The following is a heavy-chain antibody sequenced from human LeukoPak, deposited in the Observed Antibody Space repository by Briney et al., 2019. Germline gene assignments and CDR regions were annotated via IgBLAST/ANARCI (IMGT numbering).Heavy chain of an antibody. CDR2: MNPNSGNI. CDR1: GYTFTSYD. D-gene: IGHD3-16*02. Sequence: ASVKVSCKASGYTFTSYDINWVRQATGQGLEWMGWMNPNSGNIGYAQKFQGRVTMTRNTSISTAYMELSSLRSEDTAVYYCASSVYDYVWGSYRSFDYWGQGTLVTVSS. J-gene: IGHJ4*02. CDR3: ASSVYDYVWGSYRSFDY. V-gene: IGHV1-8*01.